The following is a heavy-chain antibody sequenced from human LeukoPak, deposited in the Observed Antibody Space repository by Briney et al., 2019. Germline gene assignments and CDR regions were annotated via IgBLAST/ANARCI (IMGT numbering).Heavy chain of an antibody. D-gene: IGHD3-3*01. CDR2: ISGSGGST. CDR1: GFTFSSYA. V-gene: IGHV3-23*01. J-gene: IGHJ5*02. Sequence: PGGSLRLSCAAPGFTFSSYAMSWVRQAPGKGLEWVSAISGSGGSTYYADSVKGRFTISRDNSKNTLYLQMNSLRAEDTAVYYCAKGANDFWSGYFGAFWFDPWGQGTLVTVSS. CDR3: AKGANDFWSGYFGAFWFDP.